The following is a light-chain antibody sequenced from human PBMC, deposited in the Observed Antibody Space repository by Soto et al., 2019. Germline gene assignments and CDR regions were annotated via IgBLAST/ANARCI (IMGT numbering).Light chain of an antibody. CDR2: GAS. CDR3: QQLSNWLT. V-gene: IGKV3-15*01. J-gene: IGKJ4*01. CDR1: QSVSSIY. Sequence: EMVLTQSPGTLSLSPGERATLSCRASQSVSSIYLAWYQQKPGQAPRLLIYGASTRATGIPARFSGSGSGTEFTLTISSLQSEDFAIYYCQQLSNWLTFGRGTKVDIK.